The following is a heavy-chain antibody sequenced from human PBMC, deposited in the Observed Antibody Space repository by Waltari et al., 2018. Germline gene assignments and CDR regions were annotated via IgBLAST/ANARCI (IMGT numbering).Heavy chain of an antibody. Sequence: EVQLVESGGGLVQPGGSLRLSCVAAGLAFCAPLMVWVRLAPGKGLVWVGLSRNKVNSYTREYAASVKDRFIISRDESENSLLLQMGSLKPEDTAVYYCARALDRNGWYNDYWGQGTLVTVSS. V-gene: IGHV3-72*01. J-gene: IGHJ4*02. CDR2: SRNKVNSYTR. CDR1: GLAFCAPL. D-gene: IGHD6-19*01. CDR3: ARALDRNGWYNDY.